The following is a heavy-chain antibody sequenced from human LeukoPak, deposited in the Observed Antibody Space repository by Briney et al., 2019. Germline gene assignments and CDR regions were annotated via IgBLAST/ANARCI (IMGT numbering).Heavy chain of an antibody. CDR3: ARKAARYCSGGSCYSNWFDP. J-gene: IGHJ5*02. CDR1: GGSISSGSYY. D-gene: IGHD2-15*01. Sequence: PSETLSLTCTVSGGSISSGSYYWSWIRQPAGKGLEWIGRIYTSGSTNYNPSLKSRVTISVDTSKNQFSLKLSSVTAADTAVYYCARKAARYCSGGSCYSNWFDPWGQGTLVTVSS. CDR2: IYTSGST. V-gene: IGHV4-61*02.